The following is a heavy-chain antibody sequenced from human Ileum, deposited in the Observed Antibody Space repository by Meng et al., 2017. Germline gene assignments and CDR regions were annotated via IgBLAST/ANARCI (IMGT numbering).Heavy chain of an antibody. V-gene: IGHV3-74*01. CDR1: GFTFSNYW. D-gene: IGHD3-16*01. Sequence: GGSLRLSCAVSGFTFSNYWMHWVRQAPGKGLVWVSHINSDGSITNYADSVKGRFTISRDNAKNTLYLQMNSLRVEDTAVYYCARTSYYHAFDIWGQGTMVTVSS. J-gene: IGHJ3*02. CDR2: INSDGSIT. CDR3: ARTSYYHAFDI.